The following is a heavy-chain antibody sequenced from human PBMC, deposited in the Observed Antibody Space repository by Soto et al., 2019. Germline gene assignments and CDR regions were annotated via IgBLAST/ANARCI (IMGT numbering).Heavy chain of an antibody. V-gene: IGHV1-18*01. CDR1: GYTFTSYG. D-gene: IGHD3-16*02. J-gene: IGHJ5*02. CDR2: ISAYNGNT. Sequence: GASVKVSCKASGYTFTSYGISWVRQAPGQGLEWMGWISAYNGNTNNAQKHQGRVTMTTDTSTSTAYMELRSLRSDDTAVYYCARGKNREAPHYNWFDPWGQGTLVTVSS. CDR3: ARGKNREAPHYNWFDP.